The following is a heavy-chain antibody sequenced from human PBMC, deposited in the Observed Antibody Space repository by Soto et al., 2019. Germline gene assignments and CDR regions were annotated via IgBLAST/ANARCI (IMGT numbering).Heavy chain of an antibody. J-gene: IGHJ6*02. Sequence: QVQLVQSGAEVKKPGSSVKVSCKASGGTFSSYAISWVRQAPGQGLEWMGGIIPIFGTANYAQKLQGRVTITADQSTSTAYMELSSLRSEDTAVYYCARACSGGSCYYFYYGMAVWGQVTTVTVSS. D-gene: IGHD2-15*01. CDR3: ARACSGGSCYYFYYGMAV. CDR2: IIPIFGTA. CDR1: GGTFSSYA. V-gene: IGHV1-69*01.